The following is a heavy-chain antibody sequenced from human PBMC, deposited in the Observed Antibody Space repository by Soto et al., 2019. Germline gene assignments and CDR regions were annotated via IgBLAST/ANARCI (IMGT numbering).Heavy chain of an antibody. CDR1: GFTFSTYG. V-gene: IGHV3-30*18. Sequence: QVQLVESGGGVVQPGRSLRLSCAASGFTFSTYGMHWVRQAPGKGLEWVAVTSYDGSNKYYADSVKGRFTISRDNSKNTLYVQTNSLRAEDTAVYYCVKGATGGPRGYFDLWGRGTLVTVSS. D-gene: IGHD3-16*01. CDR3: VKGATGGPRGYFDL. CDR2: TSYDGSNK. J-gene: IGHJ2*01.